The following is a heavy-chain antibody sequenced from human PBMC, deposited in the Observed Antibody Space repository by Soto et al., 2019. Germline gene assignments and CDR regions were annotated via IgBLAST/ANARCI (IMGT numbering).Heavy chain of an antibody. Sequence: TGGSLRLSCAASGFTFSSYAMSWVRQPPGKGLEWVSTITTSGTGTYYADSVKGRFTTSRDNSKNTVYLQLNSLRAEDTALYYCAKYCTGGTCNSRLNDYWGQGTPVTVSS. CDR1: GFTFSSYA. V-gene: IGHV3-23*01. D-gene: IGHD2-8*02. J-gene: IGHJ4*02. CDR2: ITTSGTGT. CDR3: AKYCTGGTCNSRLNDY.